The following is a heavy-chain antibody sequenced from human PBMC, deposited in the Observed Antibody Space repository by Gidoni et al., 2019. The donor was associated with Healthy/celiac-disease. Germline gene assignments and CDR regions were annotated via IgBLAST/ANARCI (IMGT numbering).Heavy chain of an antibody. CDR1: GFSLSTSGMC. V-gene: IGHV2-70*01. J-gene: IGHJ6*02. CDR3: ARITTSSSWYPHDYYYYGMDV. Sequence: QVTLRESGPALVKPTQTLTLTCTFSGFSLSTSGMCVSWIRQPPGKALEWLALIDWDDDKYYSTSLKTRLTISKDTSKNQVVLTMTNMDPVDTATYYCARITTSSSWYPHDYYYYGMDVWGQGTTVTVSS. CDR2: IDWDDDK. D-gene: IGHD6-13*01.